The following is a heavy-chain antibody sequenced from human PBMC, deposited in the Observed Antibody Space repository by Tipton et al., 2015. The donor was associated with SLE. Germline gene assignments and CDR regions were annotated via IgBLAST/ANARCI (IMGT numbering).Heavy chain of an antibody. V-gene: IGHV4-31*03. CDR2: IYYSGST. CDR3: ARDQGSLVAFDI. Sequence: TLSLTCTVSGGSISSGGYYWSWIRQHPGKGLEWIGYIYYSGSTYYNPSLKSRVTISVDTSKNQFSLKLSSVTAADTAVYYCARDQGSLVAFDIWGQGTMVTVSS. D-gene: IGHD6-6*01. CDR1: GGSISSGGYY. J-gene: IGHJ3*02.